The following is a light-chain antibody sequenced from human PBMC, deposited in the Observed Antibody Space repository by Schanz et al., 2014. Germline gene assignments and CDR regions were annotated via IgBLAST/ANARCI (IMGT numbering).Light chain of an antibody. CDR3: CSYAGSSTWV. CDR2: DVT. CDR1: SSDVGGYNY. V-gene: IGLV2-14*03. J-gene: IGLJ3*02. Sequence: QSALTQPASVSGSPGQSITISCTGTSSDVGGYNYVSWYQQHLGKAPKLIIYDVTNRPSGVSNRISGSKSGNTASLTISGVQAEDEADYYCCSYAGSSTWVFGGGTKLTVL.